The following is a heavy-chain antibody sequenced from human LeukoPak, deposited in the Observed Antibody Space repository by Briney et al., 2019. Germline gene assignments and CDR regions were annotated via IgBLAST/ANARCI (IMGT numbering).Heavy chain of an antibody. J-gene: IGHJ4*02. CDR1: GGSLSSSSSE. CDR2: IDYSGGT. V-gene: IGHV4-39*01. Sequence: PSETLSLTSTVYGGSLSSSSSEWGWILQPPGKGLEGFGSIDYSGGTYYNPSLKSRVTISVDTSKSPFSLKMSSVTAADTAVYYCARHLAYCGGDCYSDFDYWGQGTLVTVSS. CDR3: ARHLAYCGGDCYSDFDY. D-gene: IGHD2-21*02.